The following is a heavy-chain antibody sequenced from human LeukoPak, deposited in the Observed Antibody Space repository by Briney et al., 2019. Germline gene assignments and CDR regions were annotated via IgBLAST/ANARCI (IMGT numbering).Heavy chain of an antibody. V-gene: IGHV5-51*01. D-gene: IGHD6-13*01. CDR2: IYPGDSDT. Sequence: GETLKISCKGSGYRFTSYWIAWVRQMPGKGLESMGIIYPGDSDTRYSPSFQGQVTISADKSISTAYLQWSSLKASDTAMYYCARGLGYSGSWYFDYWGQGTLVTVSS. CDR3: ARGLGYSGSWYFDY. CDR1: GYRFTSYW. J-gene: IGHJ4*02.